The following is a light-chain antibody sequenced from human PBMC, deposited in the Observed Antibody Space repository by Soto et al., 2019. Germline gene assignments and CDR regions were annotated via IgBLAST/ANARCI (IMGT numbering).Light chain of an antibody. CDR1: QSISSGF. V-gene: IGKV3-20*01. J-gene: IGKJ4*01. CDR2: GAS. Sequence: EFVLTQSPGKLSLSPGERATLSCRASQSISSGFLAWYQQKPGQAPRLLIYGASHRGTGIPDRFSGSGSGTEFTLTISRLEPEDFAAYYCQQYGSSPPLTFGGGTKVEIK. CDR3: QQYGSSPPLT.